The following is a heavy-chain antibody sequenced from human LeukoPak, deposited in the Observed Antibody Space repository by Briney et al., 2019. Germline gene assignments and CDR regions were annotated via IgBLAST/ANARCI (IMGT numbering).Heavy chain of an antibody. CDR3: ARVAAAAPDAFDI. CDR1: GGSISSYY. J-gene: IGHJ3*02. V-gene: IGHV4-59*01. Sequence: SEALSLTCTVSGGSISSYYWSWIRQPPGKGLEWIGYIYYSGSTNYNPSLKSRVTISVDTTKNQFSLKLSSVTAADTAVYYCARVAAAAPDAFDIWGQGTMVTVSS. D-gene: IGHD6-13*01. CDR2: IYYSGST.